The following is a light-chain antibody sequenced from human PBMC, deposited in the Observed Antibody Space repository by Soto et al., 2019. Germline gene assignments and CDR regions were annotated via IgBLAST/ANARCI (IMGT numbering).Light chain of an antibody. CDR2: AAS. CDR1: QSISSY. V-gene: IGKV1-39*01. J-gene: IGKJ1*01. CDR3: QQSYSTPWT. Sequence: DIQMTQSPSSLSASVVDRVTITCRASQSISSYLNWYQQNPGKAPQLLIYAASSLQSGVPSRCSGSGSGTDFTLTISSLQPEEFATYYCQQSYSTPWTFGQGTKVEIK.